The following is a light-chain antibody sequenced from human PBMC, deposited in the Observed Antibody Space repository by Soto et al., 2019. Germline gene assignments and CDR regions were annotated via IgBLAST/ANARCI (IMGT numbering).Light chain of an antibody. Sequence: QAVVTQEPSLTVSPGGTVTLTCASSTGAVTSGHYPYWFQQKPGQAPRTLIYDTRNKHPSTPARFAGSLLGGKAALTLSGAQPEDEDEYYCLLSYSGVYVFGTGTKLTVL. CDR3: LLSYSGVYV. CDR1: TGAVTSGHY. J-gene: IGLJ1*01. CDR2: DTR. V-gene: IGLV7-46*01.